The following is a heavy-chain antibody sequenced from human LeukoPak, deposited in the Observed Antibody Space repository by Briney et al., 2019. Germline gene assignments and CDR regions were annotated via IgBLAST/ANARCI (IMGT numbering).Heavy chain of an antibody. CDR3: AKDVGYSSGWYAQAY. CDR2: ISYDGSNK. CDR1: GFTFSSYG. V-gene: IGHV3-30*18. Sequence: GGSLRLSCAASGFTFSSYGMHWVRQAPGKGLEWVAVISYDGSNKYYADSVKGRFTISRDNSKNTLYLQMNSLRAEDTAVYYCAKDVGYSSGWYAQAYWGQGTLVTVSS. D-gene: IGHD6-19*01. J-gene: IGHJ4*02.